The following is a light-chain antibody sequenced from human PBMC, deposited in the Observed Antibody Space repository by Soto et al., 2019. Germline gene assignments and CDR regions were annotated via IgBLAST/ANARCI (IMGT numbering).Light chain of an antibody. CDR2: KES. Sequence: DIQMTQSPSTLSGSVGDRVIITCRASQTICCRMACYHQKPGKDPKLLIYKESTLKSGLPSRFSDSGSGPESTLTITSMPTDPFGNYYCQHYNSYSEAFGKGTKVDIK. CDR3: QHYNSYSEA. J-gene: IGKJ1*01. V-gene: IGKV1-5*03. CDR1: QTICCR.